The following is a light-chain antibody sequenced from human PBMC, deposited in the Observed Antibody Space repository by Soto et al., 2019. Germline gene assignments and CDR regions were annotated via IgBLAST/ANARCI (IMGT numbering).Light chain of an antibody. Sequence: DIPMTQSPSSLSASVGDRVTITCRASQGISNYLAWYQQKPGKVPKLLIYAASTLQSGVPSRFSGSGAGTDFTLTISSLQSEDVASYYCQKYNSVALTFGPGTKVDIK. CDR3: QKYNSVALT. J-gene: IGKJ3*01. V-gene: IGKV1-27*01. CDR2: AAS. CDR1: QGISNY.